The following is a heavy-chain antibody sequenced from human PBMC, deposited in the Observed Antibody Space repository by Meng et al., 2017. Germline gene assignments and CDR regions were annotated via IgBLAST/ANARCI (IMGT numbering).Heavy chain of an antibody. CDR3: ARRRGGSSDWFDP. CDR1: GGSFSGYY. CDR2: INHSGST. V-gene: IGHV4-34*01. D-gene: IGHD6-6*01. J-gene: IGHJ5*02. Sequence: QQQLQQWGEGLLKPSETLALTFAIYGGSFSGYYWSWIRQPPGKGLEWIGEINHSGSTNYNPSLKSRVTISVDTSKNQFSLKLSSVTAADTAVYYCARRRGGSSDWFDPWGQGTLVTVSS.